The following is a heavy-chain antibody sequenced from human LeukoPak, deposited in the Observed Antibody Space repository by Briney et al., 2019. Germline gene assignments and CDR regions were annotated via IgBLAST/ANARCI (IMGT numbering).Heavy chain of an antibody. CDR1: GFTFSSYG. CDR2: ISYDGSNK. J-gene: IGHJ5*02. V-gene: IGHV3-30*03. D-gene: IGHD2-2*01. Sequence: QPGRSLRLSCAASGFTFSSYGMHWVRQAPGKGLEWVAVISYDGSNKYYADSVKGRFTISRDNSKNTLYLQMNSLRAEDTAVYYCARDIGIVVVPAATGWFDPWGQGTLVTVSS. CDR3: ARDIGIVVVPAATGWFDP.